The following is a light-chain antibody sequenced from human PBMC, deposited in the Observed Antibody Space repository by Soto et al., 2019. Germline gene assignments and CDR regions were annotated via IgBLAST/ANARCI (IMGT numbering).Light chain of an antibody. Sequence: EIVLTQSPGTLSLSPGERATLSCSASQTVRSSSLAWYQQKPGQAPRLLIHGASSRATGIPDRFSGSGSGTDFTLTIDSLEPGDFAVYDGQQYGSSPRRCGQGTKVEI. J-gene: IGKJ1*01. CDR2: GAS. V-gene: IGKV3-20*01. CDR1: QTVRSSS. CDR3: QQYGSSPRR.